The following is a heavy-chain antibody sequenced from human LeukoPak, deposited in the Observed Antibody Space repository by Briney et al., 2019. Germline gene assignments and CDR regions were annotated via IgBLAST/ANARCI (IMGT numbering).Heavy chain of an antibody. CDR1: GFAFSSYW. CDR3: ARDANYYDSRGENYFNY. J-gene: IGHJ4*02. Sequence: GGSLRLSCAASGFAFSSYWMSWVRQAPGKGLGWVANIKRDGSDTFYMDSVKGRFTISRDNDKNSLYLQLNSLRVEDTAVYYCARDANYYDSRGENYFNYWGQGTLVTVSS. V-gene: IGHV3-7*01. CDR2: IKRDGSDT. D-gene: IGHD3-22*01.